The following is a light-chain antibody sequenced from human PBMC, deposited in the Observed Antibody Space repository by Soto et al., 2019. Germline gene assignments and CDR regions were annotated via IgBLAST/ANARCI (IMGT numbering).Light chain of an antibody. Sequence: PGESATLSCRASQSVGRSLAWYQHKPGQAPRLLIYDASTRATGIPARFSGSGSGADFTLTVSSLEPEDFAVYYCQQRSNWITFGQGTRLDIE. V-gene: IGKV3-11*01. CDR1: QSVGRS. CDR2: DAS. J-gene: IGKJ5*01. CDR3: QQRSNWIT.